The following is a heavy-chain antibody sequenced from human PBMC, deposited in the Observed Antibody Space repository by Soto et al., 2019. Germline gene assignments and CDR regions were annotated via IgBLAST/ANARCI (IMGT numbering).Heavy chain of an antibody. CDR3: TRPPSGSYGDDSDY. CDR2: IRDKANHYAT. CDR1: GFSFSDSA. D-gene: IGHD1-26*01. J-gene: IGHJ4*02. Sequence: EVQLVESGGGWVQPGGSLKLSCSGSGFSFSDSAIHWVRQASGQVLEWVGRIRDKANHYATAYDVSVRGRFTISRDDSENTAYLQMNSLKTEDTAVYYCTRPPSGSYGDDSDYWGQGTLVTVSS. V-gene: IGHV3-73*02.